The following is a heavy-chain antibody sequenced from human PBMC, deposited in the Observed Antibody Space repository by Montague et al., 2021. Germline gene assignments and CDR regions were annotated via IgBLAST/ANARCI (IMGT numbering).Heavy chain of an antibody. CDR3: ARDREHTYGRFFHS. CDR1: GGSISTYH. Sequence: SETLSLTCTVSGGSISTYHWIWLRQPPGKGLEWIGETHYNGNTNYNYNPSLKSRVTISVDKSNIRVSLKLSPVTAADTAVCYCARDREHTYGRFFHSWGQGTLVTVSS. D-gene: IGHD3-16*01. CDR2: THYNGNTNY. V-gene: IGHV4-59*01. J-gene: IGHJ5*01.